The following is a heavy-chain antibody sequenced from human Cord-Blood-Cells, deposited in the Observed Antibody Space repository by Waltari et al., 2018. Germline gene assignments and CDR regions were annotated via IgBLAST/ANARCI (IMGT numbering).Heavy chain of an antibody. J-gene: IGHJ2*01. Sequence: QVQLVQSGAEVKKPGASVKVSCKASGYTFTGYYMHWVRQGPGQGLEWMGWINPNSGGTNYAQKFQGWVTMTRDTSISTAYMELSRLRSDDTAVYYCARDMPTGGGYFDLWGRGTLVTVSS. CDR2: INPNSGGT. CDR3: ARDMPTGGGYFDL. D-gene: IGHD7-27*01. CDR1: GYTFTGYY. V-gene: IGHV1-2*04.